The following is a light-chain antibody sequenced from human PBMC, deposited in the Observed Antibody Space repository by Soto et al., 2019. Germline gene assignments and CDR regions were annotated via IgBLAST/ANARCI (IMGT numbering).Light chain of an antibody. CDR2: DAS. CDR3: QQYNNYLRT. Sequence: DIQMTQSPSTLSASVGDRVTITCRASQSISYRLAWYQQKPGKAPKALIYDASGLESGVPSRFSGSGSGTEFTLTISSLQPDDFATYYCQQYNNYLRTFGQGTKVEVK. CDR1: QSISYR. J-gene: IGKJ1*01. V-gene: IGKV1-5*01.